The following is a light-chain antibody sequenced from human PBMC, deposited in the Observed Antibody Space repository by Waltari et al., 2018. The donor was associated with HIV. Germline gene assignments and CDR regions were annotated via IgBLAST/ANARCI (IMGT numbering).Light chain of an antibody. CDR3: GAWDNSLGGVV. CDR1: SPNMWRTS. CDR2: ETN. Sequence: QSVLTQPPSVSAAPGQQVTISCPGRSPNMWRTSVAWSQHLPGTAPKIVIYETNKRPSGIPDRFSGSKSGTSGTLDITGLQTGDEADYYCGAWDNSLGGVVFGGGTKLTVL. V-gene: IGLV1-51*02. J-gene: IGLJ2*01.